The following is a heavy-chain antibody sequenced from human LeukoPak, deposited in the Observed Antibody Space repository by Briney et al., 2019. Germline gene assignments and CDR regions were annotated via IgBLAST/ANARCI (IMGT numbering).Heavy chain of an antibody. J-gene: IGHJ4*02. CDR2: IYYSGST. CDR1: GGSISSYY. V-gene: IGHV4-59*01. Sequence: SETLSLTCTVSGGSISSYYWSWIRQPPGKGLEWIGYIYYSGSTNYNPSLKSRVTISVDTSKNQFSLKLSSVTAADTAVYYCASYYGSGAYYFDYWGQGTLVTVSS. D-gene: IGHD3-10*01. CDR3: ASYYGSGAYYFDY.